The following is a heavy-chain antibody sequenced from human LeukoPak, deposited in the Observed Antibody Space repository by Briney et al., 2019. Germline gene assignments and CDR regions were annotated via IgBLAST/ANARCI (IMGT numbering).Heavy chain of an antibody. CDR1: GFTFDNND. CDR2: IGSAGYT. J-gene: IGHJ4*02. V-gene: IGHV3-13*01. D-gene: IGHD1-14*01. Sequence: PGGSLRLPCEVSGFTFDNNDMHWVRQTTGKGLEWVSAIGSAGYTYYADSVRGRFTITRDNAKQSLYLQMNSLRVEDTAVYHCVRQPDSARYGFDYWGRGTQVTVSS. CDR3: VRQPDSARYGFDY.